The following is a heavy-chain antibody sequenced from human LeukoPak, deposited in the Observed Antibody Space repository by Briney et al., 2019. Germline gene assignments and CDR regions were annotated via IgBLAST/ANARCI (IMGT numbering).Heavy chain of an antibody. CDR1: GGSFSGYY. V-gene: IGHV4-34*01. CDR3: ARRAPPIQPPTY. J-gene: IGHJ4*02. CDR2: INHSGST. Sequence: SETLSLTCAVYGGSFSGYYWSWIRQPPGKGLEWIGEINHSGSTNYNPSLKSRVTISVDTSKNQFSLKLSSVTAADTAVYYCARRAPPIQPPTYWGQGTLVTVSS. D-gene: IGHD5-18*01.